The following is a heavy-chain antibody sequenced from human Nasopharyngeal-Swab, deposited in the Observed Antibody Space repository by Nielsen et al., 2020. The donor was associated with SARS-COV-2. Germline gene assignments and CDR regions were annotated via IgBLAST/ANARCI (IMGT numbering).Heavy chain of an antibody. CDR3: ARDLVGATY. J-gene: IGHJ4*02. Sequence: LRLSCAASGFTFSSYAMHWVRQAPGKGLEWVAVISYDGSNKYYADSVKGRFTISRDNSKNTLYLQMNSLRAEDTAVYYCARDLVGATYWGQGTLVTVSS. CDR1: GFTFSSYA. D-gene: IGHD1-26*01. CDR2: ISYDGSNK. V-gene: IGHV3-30*04.